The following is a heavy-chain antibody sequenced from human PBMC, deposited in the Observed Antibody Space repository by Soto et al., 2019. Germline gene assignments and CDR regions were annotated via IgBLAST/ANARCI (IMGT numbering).Heavy chain of an antibody. V-gene: IGHV3-23*01. D-gene: IGHD6-19*01. CDR2: ISGSGGST. J-gene: IGHJ4*02. CDR1: GFTFTNSW. CDR3: AKRGCAGGSGCPFDY. Sequence: PGGSLRLSCAASGFTFTNSWMNWVRQAPGKGLEWVSAISGSGGSTYYADSVKGRFTISRDNSKNTLYLQMNSLRAEDTAVYYCAKRGCAGGSGCPFDYWGQGTLVTVSS.